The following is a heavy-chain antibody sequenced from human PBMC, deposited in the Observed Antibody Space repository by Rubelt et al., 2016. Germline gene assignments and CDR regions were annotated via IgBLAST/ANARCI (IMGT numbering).Heavy chain of an antibody. CDR1: GYTFTSYY. CDR2: INPSGGST. J-gene: IGHJ4*02. V-gene: IGHV1-46*01. Sequence: QVQLVQSGAEVKKPGASVKVSCKASGYTFTSYYMHWVRQAPGQGLEWMGIINPSGGSTGYAQKFQGRITMTRDTPTSKGYMELSSLRSEDTAVYYCARLGCSSTSCPPDGSGSYTFDYWGQGTLVTVSS. CDR3: ARLGCSSTSCPPDGSGSYTFDY. D-gene: IGHD2-2*01.